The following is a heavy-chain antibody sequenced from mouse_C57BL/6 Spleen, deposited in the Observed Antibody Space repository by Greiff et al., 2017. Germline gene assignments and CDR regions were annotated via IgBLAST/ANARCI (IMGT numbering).Heavy chain of an antibody. D-gene: IGHD4-1*01. CDR1: GFTFSSYG. CDR3: ARQGAPAWAYWYFDV. J-gene: IGHJ1*03. Sequence: DVQLQESGGDLVKPGGSLKLSCAASGFTFSSYGMSWVRQTPDTRLEWVATISSGGSYIYYPDSVKGRFTISRDNAKNTLHLQMSSLKSEDTAMYYCARQGAPAWAYWYFDVWGTGTTVTVSS. V-gene: IGHV5-6*01. CDR2: ISSGGSYI.